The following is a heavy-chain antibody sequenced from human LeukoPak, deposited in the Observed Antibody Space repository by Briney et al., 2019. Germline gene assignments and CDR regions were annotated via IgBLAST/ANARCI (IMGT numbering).Heavy chain of an antibody. CDR3: AKGAAMVLYFFDY. D-gene: IGHD5-18*01. CDR2: ISYDGTNK. Sequence: PGRSLRLSCAASGFTFSSYGMHWVRQAPGKGLEWVAVISYDGTNKYYADSVKGRFTISRDNSKNTLYLQMNSLRAEDTAVYYCAKGAAMVLYFFDYWGQGTLVTVSS. J-gene: IGHJ4*02. CDR1: GFTFSSYG. V-gene: IGHV3-30*18.